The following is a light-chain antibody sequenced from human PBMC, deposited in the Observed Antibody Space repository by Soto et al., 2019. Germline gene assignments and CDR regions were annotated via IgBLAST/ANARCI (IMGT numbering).Light chain of an antibody. J-gene: IGLJ2*01. CDR1: SGSIISNY. Sequence: NFMLTQPHAVSESPGKTVTISCTRSSGSIISNYVQWFQQRPGSAPTTLIYEYDHRPSGVPDRFSGSLDTSSNSASLTISGLKTEDEADYYCQSANRSTVIFGGGTKVPS. V-gene: IGLV6-57*03. CDR2: EYD. CDR3: QSANRSTVI.